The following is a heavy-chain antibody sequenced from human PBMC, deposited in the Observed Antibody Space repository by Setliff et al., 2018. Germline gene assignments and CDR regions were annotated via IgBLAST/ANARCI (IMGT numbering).Heavy chain of an antibody. D-gene: IGHD6-13*01. J-gene: IGHJ3*02. Sequence: GSLRLSCAASGFTFSTHSMNWVRQAPGKGLEWVSSISRSSTYIYYADSMKGRFTISRDNAKNSLYLQMNSLRAEGTAVYYCASAGHSGSWFPFDAFHIWGQGTMVTVSS. CDR2: ISRSSTYI. V-gene: IGHV3-21*01. CDR3: ASAGHSGSWFPFDAFHI. CDR1: GFTFSTHS.